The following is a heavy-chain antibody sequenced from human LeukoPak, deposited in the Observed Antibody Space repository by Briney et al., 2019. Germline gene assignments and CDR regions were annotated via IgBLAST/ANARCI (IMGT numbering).Heavy chain of an antibody. CDR2: IYYSGST. V-gene: IGHV4-59*01. D-gene: IGHD6-19*01. Sequence: SETLSLTCTVSGGSISSYYWSWIRQPPGKGLEWIGYIYYSGSTNYNPSLKSRVTISVDTSKNQFSLKLSSVTAADTAVYYCASAGIAVAGAIIFDYWGQGTLVTVSS. CDR3: ASAGIAVAGAIIFDY. J-gene: IGHJ4*02. CDR1: GGSISSYY.